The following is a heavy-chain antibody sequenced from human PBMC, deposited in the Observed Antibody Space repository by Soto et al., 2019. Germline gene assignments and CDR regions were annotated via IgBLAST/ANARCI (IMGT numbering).Heavy chain of an antibody. CDR3: ARDRSIAAAGTIWRDSDY. D-gene: IGHD6-13*01. V-gene: IGHV4-4*07. CDR1: GGSISSYY. CDR2: IYTSGST. J-gene: IGHJ4*02. Sequence: SETLSLTCTVSGGSISSYYWSWIRQPAGKGLEWIGRIYTSGSTNYNPSLKSRVTMSVDTSKNQFSLKLSSVTAADTAVYYCARDRSIAAAGTIWRDSDYWGQGTLVTVSS.